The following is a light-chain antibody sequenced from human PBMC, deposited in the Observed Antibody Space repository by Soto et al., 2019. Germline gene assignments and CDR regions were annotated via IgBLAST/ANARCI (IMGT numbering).Light chain of an antibody. Sequence: DIPMTPSPSSLSASVGDRVTITCRASQGISTYLAWYQQKPGKVPKLLIYAASTLQSGVPSRFSGSGSGTDFALTISCLQPEDVATYDCQRYSGAPLTFGGGTKGEI. CDR3: QRYSGAPLT. J-gene: IGKJ4*01. CDR1: QGISTY. V-gene: IGKV1-27*01. CDR2: AAS.